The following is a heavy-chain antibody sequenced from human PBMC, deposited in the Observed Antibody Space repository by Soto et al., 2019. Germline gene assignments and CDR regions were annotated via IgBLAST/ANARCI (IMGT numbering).Heavy chain of an antibody. CDR1: GFTFSSYA. D-gene: IGHD2-2*01. V-gene: IGHV3-23*01. J-gene: IGHJ6*02. Sequence: PGGSLRLSCAASGFTFSSYAMSWVRQAPGKGLEWVSAISGSGGSTYYADSVKGRFTISRDNSKNTLYLQMNSLRAEDTAVYYCAKDGHSYRSSTSCYPHYYYYYGMDVWGQGTTVTVSS. CDR2: ISGSGGST. CDR3: AKDGHSYRSSTSCYPHYYYYYGMDV.